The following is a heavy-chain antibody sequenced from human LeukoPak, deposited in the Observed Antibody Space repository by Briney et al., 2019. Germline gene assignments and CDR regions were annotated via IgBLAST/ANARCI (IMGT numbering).Heavy chain of an antibody. D-gene: IGHD3-16*01. Sequence: PGGSLRLSCAASGFTFSSYWMNWARQAPGKGLEWVASINHNGNVNYYVDSVKGRFTISRDNAKNPLYLQMGNLSAEDTAVYFCARGGGLDVWGQGAPVTVSS. V-gene: IGHV3-7*03. CDR3: ARGGGLDV. J-gene: IGHJ6*02. CDR2: INHNGNVN. CDR1: GFTFSSYW.